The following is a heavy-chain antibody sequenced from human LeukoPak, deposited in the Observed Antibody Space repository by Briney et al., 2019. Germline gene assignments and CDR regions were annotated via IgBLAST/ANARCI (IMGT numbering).Heavy chain of an antibody. CDR3: ARGVSVTIFGVVTITQNWFDP. D-gene: IGHD3-3*01. CDR2: IYYSGST. Sequence: SETLSLTCTVSGGSISSGDYYWSWIRQPPGKGLEWIGYIYYSGSTYYNPSLKSRVTISVDTSKNQFSLKPSSVTAADTAVYYCARGVSVTIFGVVTITQNWFDPWGQGTLVTVSS. V-gene: IGHV4-30-4*08. CDR1: GGSISSGDYY. J-gene: IGHJ5*02.